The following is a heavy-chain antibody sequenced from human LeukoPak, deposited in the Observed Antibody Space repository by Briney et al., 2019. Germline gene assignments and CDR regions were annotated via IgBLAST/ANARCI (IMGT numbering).Heavy chain of an antibody. CDR3: ATSYGGNSNFDY. CDR1: GFTFSSYA. D-gene: IGHD4-23*01. J-gene: IGHJ4*02. V-gene: IGHV3-23*01. CDR2: ISGSDGST. Sequence: GGSLRLSCATSGFTFSSYAMSWVRQAPRKGLEWVSTISGSDGSTYYADSVKGRFTISRDTSKNTLYLQLNSLRADDTAVYYCATSYGGNSNFDYWGQGALVTVSS.